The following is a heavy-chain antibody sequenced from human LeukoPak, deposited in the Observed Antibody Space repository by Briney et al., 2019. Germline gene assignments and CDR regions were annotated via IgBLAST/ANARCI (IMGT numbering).Heavy chain of an antibody. CDR2: ISGSGGST. CDR1: GFTFSSYA. D-gene: IGHD3-22*01. V-gene: IGHV3-23*01. J-gene: IGHJ4*02. CDR3: ATKGGRTSSGYYPFDY. Sequence: GGSLRLSCAASGFTFSSYAMSWVRQAPGKGLEWVSAISGSGGSTYYADSVKGRFTISRDNSKNTLYLQMNSLRAEDTAVYYCATKGGRTSSGYYPFDYWGQGTLVTVSS.